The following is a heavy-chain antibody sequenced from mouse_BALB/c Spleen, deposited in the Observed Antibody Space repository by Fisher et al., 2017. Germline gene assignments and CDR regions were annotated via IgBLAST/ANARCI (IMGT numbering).Heavy chain of an antibody. CDR3: ARGDYGYDAMDY. D-gene: IGHD1-2*01. Sequence: KFKGKATLTVDKSSSTAYMHLNSLTSEDSAIYYCARGDYGYDAMDYWGQGTSVTVSS. J-gene: IGHJ4*01. V-gene: IGHV1-39*01.